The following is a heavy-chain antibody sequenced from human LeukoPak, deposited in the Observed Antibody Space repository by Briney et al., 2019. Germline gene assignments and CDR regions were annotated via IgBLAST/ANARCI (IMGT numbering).Heavy chain of an antibody. V-gene: IGHV3-21*04. CDR1: GFTFNGYW. D-gene: IGHD3-3*01. J-gene: IGHJ3*02. CDR2: ITSNSRYI. Sequence: GGSLRLSCAASGFTFNGYWMSWVRQAPGKGLEWVSSITSNSRYIFYADSAKGRFTISRDNAQNSLYLQMNSLRAEDTAVYYCAKDRGYDFWSGYPTHDAFDIWGQGTMVTVSS. CDR3: AKDRGYDFWSGYPTHDAFDI.